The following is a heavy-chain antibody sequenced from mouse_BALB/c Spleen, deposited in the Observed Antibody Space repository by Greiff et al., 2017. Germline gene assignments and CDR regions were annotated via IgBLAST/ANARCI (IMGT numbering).Heavy chain of an antibody. CDR2: QWGDGST. V-gene: IGHV2-6-7*01. D-gene: IGHD1-1*01. Sequence: QVQLKESGPGLVAPSQSLSITCTVSGFSLTGYGVNWVRQPPGKGLEWLGMQWGDGSTDYNSALKSRLSISKDNSKSQVVLKMNRLQTDDTARYYCARASYYYGSSGAWYFDVWGAGTTVTVSS. J-gene: IGHJ1*01. CDR3: ARASYYYGSSGAWYFDV. CDR1: GFSLTGYG.